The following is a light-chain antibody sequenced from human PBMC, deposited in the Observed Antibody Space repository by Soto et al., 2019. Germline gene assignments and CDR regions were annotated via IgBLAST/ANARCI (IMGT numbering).Light chain of an antibody. CDR1: QSVRGN. Sequence: EIVMTHSRATLSVSPVHRPPLXCLASQSVRGNLAWYQQKPGQSPRLLIYGASSRATGIPARFSGSGSGTEFTLTISSLQSEDFAVYYCQQYNNWPFITFGQGTRLEIK. J-gene: IGKJ5*01. V-gene: IGKV3-15*01. CDR3: QQYNNWPFIT. CDR2: GAS.